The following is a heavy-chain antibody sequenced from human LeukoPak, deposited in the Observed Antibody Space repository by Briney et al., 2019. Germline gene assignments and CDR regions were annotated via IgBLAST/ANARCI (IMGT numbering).Heavy chain of an antibody. V-gene: IGHV1-46*01. CDR1: GYTFTSYY. CDR3: AREKSLDCSGGSCETALFDY. J-gene: IGHJ4*02. D-gene: IGHD2-15*01. Sequence: ASVKVSCKASGYTFTSYYMHWVRQAPGQGLEWMGIINPSGGSTSYAQKFQGRDTMTRDTSTSTVYMELSSLRSEDTAVYYCAREKSLDCSGGSCETALFDYWGRGTLVTVSS. CDR2: INPSGGST.